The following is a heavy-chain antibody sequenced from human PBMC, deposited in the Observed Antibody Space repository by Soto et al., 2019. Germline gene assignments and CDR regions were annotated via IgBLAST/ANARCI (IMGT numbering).Heavy chain of an antibody. D-gene: IGHD3-10*01. CDR3: ARDHYYGSGSTFDY. V-gene: IGHV3-33*01. J-gene: IGHJ4*02. CDR2: IWYDGSNK. CDR1: GFTFSSYG. Sequence: GGSLRLSCAASGFTFSSYGMHWVRQAPGKGLEWVAVIWYDGSNKYYADSVKGRFTISRDNSKNTLYLQMNSLRAEDTAVYYCARDHYYGSGSTFDYWGQGTLVTVSS.